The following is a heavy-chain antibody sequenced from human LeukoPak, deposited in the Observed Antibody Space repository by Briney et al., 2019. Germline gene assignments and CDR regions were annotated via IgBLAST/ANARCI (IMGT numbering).Heavy chain of an antibody. CDR1: GFTFRNYW. J-gene: IGHJ4*02. D-gene: IGHD3-16*01. CDR2: INTDATIT. V-gene: IGHV3-74*01. Sequence: GSLTLSCVASGFTFRNYWMHWVRQVPGKGLVWVSRINTDATITTFADSVRGRFTISRDNAKNTLYLQMNSLRDDDTAVYYCARDPGGVLAGYSWGQGTLVAVSS. CDR3: ARDPGGVLAGYS.